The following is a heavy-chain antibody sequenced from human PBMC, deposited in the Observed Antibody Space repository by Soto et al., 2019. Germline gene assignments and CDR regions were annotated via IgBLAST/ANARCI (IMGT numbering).Heavy chain of an antibody. CDR1: VGTFSGYY. J-gene: IGHJ6*02. CDR2: INHSGST. V-gene: IGHV4-34*01. Sequence: SETLSLTCAVYVGTFSGYYWSWIRQPPGKGLEWIGEINHSGSTNYNPSLKSRVTISVDTSKNQFSPKLSSVTAADTAVYYCASSGPNDYDFWSGYYTNYYGMDVWGQGTTVTVSS. D-gene: IGHD3-3*01. CDR3: ASSGPNDYDFWSGYYTNYYGMDV.